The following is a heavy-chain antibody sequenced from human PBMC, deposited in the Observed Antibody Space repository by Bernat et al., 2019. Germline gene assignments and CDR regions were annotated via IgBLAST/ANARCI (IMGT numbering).Heavy chain of an antibody. J-gene: IGHJ6*02. CDR3: ARTFGERKMYYYGMDV. Sequence: EVQLVESGGGLVQPGGSLRLSCAASGFTFSTYSMNWVRQAPGKGLEWVSYISTSGSTIYYADSVKGRFTISRDNAKNSLYLQMNSLRAEDTAVYYCARTFGERKMYYYGMDVWGQGTTVTVSS. CDR2: ISTSGSTI. V-gene: IGHV3-48*01. D-gene: IGHD3-10*01. CDR1: GFTFSTYS.